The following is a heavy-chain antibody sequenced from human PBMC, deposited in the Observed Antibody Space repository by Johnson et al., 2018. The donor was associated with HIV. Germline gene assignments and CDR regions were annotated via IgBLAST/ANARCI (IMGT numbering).Heavy chain of an antibody. CDR2: ISSDGNRK. CDR3: ARDLGLPENAFDL. V-gene: IGHV3-30-3*01. J-gene: IGHJ3*01. CDR1: GFTFSYSA. D-gene: IGHD4-11*01. Sequence: VQLVESGGGMVQPGRSLRLSCAASGFTFSYSAFHWVRQPPGEGLEWVALISSDGNRKYYADSLKGRFTISRDNSKNTLHLQMNSLRGGDTAVYYCARDLGLPENAFDLWGRGTMVTVS.